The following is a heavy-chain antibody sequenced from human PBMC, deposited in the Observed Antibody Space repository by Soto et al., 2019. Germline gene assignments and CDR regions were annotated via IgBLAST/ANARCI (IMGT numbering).Heavy chain of an antibody. CDR1: GYTFTSYG. J-gene: IGHJ5*02. V-gene: IGHV1-18*01. Sequence: ASVKVSCKASGYTFTSYGISWVRQAPGQGLEWMGWISAYNGNTNYAQKLQGRVTMTTDTSTSTAYMELRSLRSDDTAVYYCARDHSSSSGGRGNWFDPWGQGTLVTVSS. D-gene: IGHD6-6*01. CDR2: ISAYNGNT. CDR3: ARDHSSSSGGRGNWFDP.